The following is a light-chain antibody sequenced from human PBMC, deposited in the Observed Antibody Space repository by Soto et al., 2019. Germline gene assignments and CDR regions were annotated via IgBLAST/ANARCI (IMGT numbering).Light chain of an antibody. CDR3: QSYDTSRRAAV. CDR1: RSNIGAGYA. V-gene: IGLV1-40*01. CDR2: DNT. Sequence: QAVVTQPPSVSGAPGQRVTISCTGSRSNIGAGYAVHWYQQLPGTAPKLLIYDNTNRPSGVPDRFSASESGTSASLAITGLQSEDEADYYCQSYDTSRRAAVFGGGTKLTVL. J-gene: IGLJ2*01.